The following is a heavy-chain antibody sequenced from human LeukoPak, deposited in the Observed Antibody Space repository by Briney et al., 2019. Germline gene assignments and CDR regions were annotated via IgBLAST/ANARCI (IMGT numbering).Heavy chain of an antibody. D-gene: IGHD4-17*01. V-gene: IGHV3-30*02. J-gene: IGHJ4*02. Sequence: GGSLRLSCAASGFTFSSYGMHWVRQARGKGLEWVAFIRYDGSNKYYADSVKGRFTISRDNSKNTLYLQMNSLRAEDTAVYYCAKDMGASAVTTVSYWGQGTLVTVSS. CDR1: GFTFSSYG. CDR2: IRYDGSNK. CDR3: AKDMGASAVTTVSY.